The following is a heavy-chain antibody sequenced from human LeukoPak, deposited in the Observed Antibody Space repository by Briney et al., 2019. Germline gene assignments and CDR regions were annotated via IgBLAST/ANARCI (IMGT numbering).Heavy chain of an antibody. CDR1: GFTFSSYS. V-gene: IGHV3-21*01. D-gene: IGHD3-22*01. Sequence: GGSLRLSCAASGFTFSSYSMNWVRRAPGKGLGGVSPFSSSRSYIYYADSVKGRFTISRDNAKNSLYLQMNSLRAEDTAVYYCARGLPLYYDSSGSSGVYFDYWGQGTLVTVSS. CDR2: FSSSRSYI. CDR3: ARGLPLYYDSSGSSGVYFDY. J-gene: IGHJ4*02.